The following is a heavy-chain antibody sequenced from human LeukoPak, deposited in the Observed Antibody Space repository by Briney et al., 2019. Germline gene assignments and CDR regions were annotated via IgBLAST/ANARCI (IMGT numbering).Heavy chain of an antibody. J-gene: IGHJ3*02. CDR3: ARPPRHDFDDSRVHDAFDI. CDR1: GGSISRYY. Sequence: SETLSLTCTVSGGSISRYYWGWIRQPPGKGLEWIGSIYYSGSIWYHPSLKSRVTISVDTSKNQFSLKLTSVTAADTAVYYCARPPRHDFDDSRVHDAFDIWGQGTMVTVSS. CDR2: IYYSGSI. V-gene: IGHV4-39*01. D-gene: IGHD2-15*01.